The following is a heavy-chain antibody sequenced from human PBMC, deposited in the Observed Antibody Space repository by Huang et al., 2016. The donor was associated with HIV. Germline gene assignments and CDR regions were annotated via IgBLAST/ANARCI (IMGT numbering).Heavy chain of an antibody. V-gene: IGHV1-24*01. Sequence: QVQLVQSGAEVKKPGASVKVSCKVSGYTLTELSIHWVRQAPGKGLEWMGGFAPEHGETIYAQNVKGRVTMTEDTSTDTAYMELHSLRPEDTAVYYCAAGYDTYYDIWGQGTMVIASS. CDR3: AAGYDTYYDI. J-gene: IGHJ3*02. CDR2: FAPEHGET. CDR1: GYTLTELS. D-gene: IGHD2-21*01.